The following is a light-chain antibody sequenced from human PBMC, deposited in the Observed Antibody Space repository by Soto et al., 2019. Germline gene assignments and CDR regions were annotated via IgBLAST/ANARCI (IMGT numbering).Light chain of an antibody. CDR3: QQYYTTPFT. CDR2: WAS. V-gene: IGKV4-1*01. CDR1: QSVLYSSNNKNY. J-gene: IGKJ3*01. Sequence: DIVMTQSPDSLAVSLGERATINCKSSQSVLYSSNNKNYLAWYQQRPGQPPRLLLFWASTRESGVPDRFSGRGSGTDFTLTISSLQAADVAVYYCQQYYTTPFTFGPGTKVDLK.